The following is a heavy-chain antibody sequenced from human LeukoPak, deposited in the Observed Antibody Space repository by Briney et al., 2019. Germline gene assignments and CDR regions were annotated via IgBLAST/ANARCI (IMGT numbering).Heavy chain of an antibody. Sequence: SVKVSCKASGGTFSSCAISWVRQAPGQGLEWMGGIIPIFGTANYAQKFQGRVTITADESTSTAYMELSSLRSEDTAVYYCASSLPDYGDYVFDYWGQGTLVTVSS. CDR1: GGTFSSCA. CDR2: IIPIFGTA. V-gene: IGHV1-69*13. J-gene: IGHJ4*02. D-gene: IGHD4-17*01. CDR3: ASSLPDYGDYVFDY.